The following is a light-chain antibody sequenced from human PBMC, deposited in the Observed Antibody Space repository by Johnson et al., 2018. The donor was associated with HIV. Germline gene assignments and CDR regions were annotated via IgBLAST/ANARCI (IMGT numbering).Light chain of an antibody. CDR2: DNN. CDR3: GPWDTSLTAGGV. Sequence: QSVLTQPPSVSAAPGQKVTISCSGSSSNIGRTYVSWYQQLPGTAPKLLIFDNNKRPSWIPDRFSGSQSGTSATHGITGPQTGDEAAYYRGPWDTSLTAGGVFGTGTKVTVL. J-gene: IGLJ1*01. CDR1: SSNIGRTY. V-gene: IGLV1-51*01.